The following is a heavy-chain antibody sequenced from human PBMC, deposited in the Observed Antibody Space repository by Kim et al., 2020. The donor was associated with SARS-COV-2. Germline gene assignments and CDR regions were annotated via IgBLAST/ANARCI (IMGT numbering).Heavy chain of an antibody. CDR2: IGTSSSYI. CDR1: GFTFTSYN. V-gene: IGHV3-21*01. CDR3: ARGLRRRRHMDV. J-gene: IGHJ6*02. Sequence: GGSPRLSCAASGFTFTSYNMNWVRQAPGKGLEWVASIGTSSSYIYYADSVRGRFTLSRDDAKDSLYLQMNSLRAEDTAVYYCARGLRRRRHMDVWGQGTT.